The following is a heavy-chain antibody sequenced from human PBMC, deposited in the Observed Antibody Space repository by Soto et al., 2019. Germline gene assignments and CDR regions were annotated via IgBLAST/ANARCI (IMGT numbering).Heavy chain of an antibody. J-gene: IGHJ4*02. D-gene: IGHD5-12*01. Sequence: GGSLRLSCADSGFTFSDYYMSWIRQAPGKGLEWVSFIRSSGNSMYYADCVKGRFTISRDNAKNTLYLQMNSLRAEDTAVYYCAKDLEDIVATAFDYWGQGTLVTVSS. V-gene: IGHV3-11*01. CDR1: GFTFSDYY. CDR3: AKDLEDIVATAFDY. CDR2: IRSSGNSM.